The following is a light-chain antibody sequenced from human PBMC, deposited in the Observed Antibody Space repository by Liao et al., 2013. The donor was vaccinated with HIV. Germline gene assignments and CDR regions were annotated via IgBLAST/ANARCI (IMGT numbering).Light chain of an antibody. V-gene: IGLV3-21*04. CDR2: YDS. CDR1: NIGTKS. J-gene: IGLJ3*02. Sequence: SYELTQPPSVSVAPGKTATITCGGNNIGTKSVHWYQQKPGRAPVVVIYYDSDRPSGIPERFSGSNSGNTATLSISRGEAGDEADYYCQVWDSISDQWVFGGGTKLTVL. CDR3: QVWDSISDQWV.